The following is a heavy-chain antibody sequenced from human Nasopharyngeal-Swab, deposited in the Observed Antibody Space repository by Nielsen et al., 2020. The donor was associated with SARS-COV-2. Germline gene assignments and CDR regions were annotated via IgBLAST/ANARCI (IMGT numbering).Heavy chain of an antibody. CDR3: ARDLDIVAAPAATYFDY. CDR2: ISGSSGNI. Sequence: GGSLRLSCAASGFTFSNSNMNWVRQAPGQGLEWVSYISGSSGNIYYADSVEGRFTISRDNAKNSLYLQMNSLRAEDTAVYYCARDLDIVAAPAATYFDYWGQGTLVTVSS. V-gene: IGHV3-48*04. D-gene: IGHD2-2*01. CDR1: GFTFSNSN. J-gene: IGHJ4*02.